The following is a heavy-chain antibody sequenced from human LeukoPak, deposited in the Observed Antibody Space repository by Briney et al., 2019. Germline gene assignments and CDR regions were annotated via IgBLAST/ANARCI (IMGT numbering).Heavy chain of an antibody. J-gene: IGHJ6*04. CDR1: GGTFNDYA. D-gene: IGHD6-19*01. Sequence: ASVKVSCKASGGTFNDYAITWVRQAPGQGLEWVGRIIPMFGAAKYAQKFQGRVTITTDESTSTAYMQLSSLRSEDTAVYYCARGGIAVAGTKAVTDVWGKGTTVTVSS. V-gene: IGHV1-69*05. CDR2: IIPMFGAA. CDR3: ARGGIAVAGTKAVTDV.